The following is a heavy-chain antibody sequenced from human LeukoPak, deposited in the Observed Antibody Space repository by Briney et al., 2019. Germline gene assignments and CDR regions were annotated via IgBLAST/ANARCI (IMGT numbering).Heavy chain of an antibody. CDR2: ISYDGSNK. V-gene: IGHV3-30-3*01. J-gene: IGHJ3*02. Sequence: PGGSLRLSCAASGFTFSSYAMHWVRQAPGKGLEWVAVISYDGSNKYYADSVKGRFTISRDNSKNTLYLQMNSLRAEDTAVYYCARGQNYGGHDDAFDIWGQGTMVTVSS. CDR1: GFTFSSYA. CDR3: ARGQNYGGHDDAFDI. D-gene: IGHD4-23*01.